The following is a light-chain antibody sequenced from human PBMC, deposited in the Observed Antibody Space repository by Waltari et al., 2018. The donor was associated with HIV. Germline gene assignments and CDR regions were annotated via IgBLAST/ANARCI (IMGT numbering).Light chain of an antibody. CDR1: SSDIGYFDY. CDR3: CSYAGAYTYV. CDR2: EVN. V-gene: IGLV2-11*01. Sequence: QSALTQPRSVSGSPGQSVTISCTGTSSDIGYFDYVSWYQPFPGKAPKVIIYEVNQRPAGVPDRFTGSKSGITASLTISGLQGEDEADYYCCSYAGAYTYVFGTGTKVTVL. J-gene: IGLJ1*01.